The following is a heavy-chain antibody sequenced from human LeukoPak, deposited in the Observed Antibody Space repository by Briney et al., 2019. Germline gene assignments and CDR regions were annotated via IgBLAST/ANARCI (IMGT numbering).Heavy chain of an antibody. CDR2: IYHSGST. J-gene: IGHJ4*02. CDR3: ARTVDYGGNPSGFDY. CDR1: GGSISSSSYY. V-gene: IGHV4-39*07. D-gene: IGHD4-23*01. Sequence: SETLSLTCTVSGGSISSSSYYWGWIRQPPGKGLEWIGSIYHSGSTYYNPSLKSRVTISVDTSKNQFSLKLSSVTAADTAVYYCARTVDYGGNPSGFDYWGQGTLVTVSS.